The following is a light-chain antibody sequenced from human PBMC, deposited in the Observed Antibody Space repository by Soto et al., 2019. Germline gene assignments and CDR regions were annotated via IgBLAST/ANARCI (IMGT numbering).Light chain of an antibody. J-gene: IGKJ5*01. CDR2: YAS. Sequence: EIMMTQSPATLSVSPGERATLSCRASQSVRNNLAWYQQKPGQPPRLLIYYASTRATGIPDRFSGSGSGTEFTLTLSSLQSEDFAVYYCQHHNNWPPITFGQGTRREI. CDR3: QHHNNWPPIT. V-gene: IGKV3-15*01. CDR1: QSVRNN.